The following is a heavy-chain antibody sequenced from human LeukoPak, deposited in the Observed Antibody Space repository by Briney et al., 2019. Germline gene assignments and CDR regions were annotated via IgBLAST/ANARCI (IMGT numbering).Heavy chain of an antibody. CDR1: GYTSTGYY. CDR2: INPNSGGT. V-gene: IGHV1-2*02. J-gene: IGHJ3*02. CDR3: ARAWTYQLLAPHDAFDI. Sequence: ASVKVSCKASGYTSTGYYMHWVRQAPGQGLEWMGWINPNSGGTNYAQKFQGRVTMTRDTSISTAYMELSRLRSDDTAVYYCARAWTYQLLAPHDAFDIWGQGTMVTVSS. D-gene: IGHD2-2*01.